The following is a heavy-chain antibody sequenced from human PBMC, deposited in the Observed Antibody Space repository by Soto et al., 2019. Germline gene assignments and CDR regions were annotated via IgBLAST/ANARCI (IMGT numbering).Heavy chain of an antibody. CDR2: ITSSSSYI. Sequence: LILSCAASGFTFSLYSIIWVRQAPGKWLEWVASITSSSSYIYYEDSLKGRFTISRDNAKNSLFLQLDSHRAEDTAVYFCVRARSTDSRPDYWGQGTLVTVSS. CDR1: GFTFSLYS. V-gene: IGHV3-21*01. D-gene: IGHD3-22*01. J-gene: IGHJ4*02. CDR3: VRARSTDSRPDY.